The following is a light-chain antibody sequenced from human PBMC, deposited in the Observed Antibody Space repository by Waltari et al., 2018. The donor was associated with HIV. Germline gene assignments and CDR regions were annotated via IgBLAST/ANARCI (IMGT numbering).Light chain of an antibody. CDR3: QAWDNDYVV. Sequence: FEISQPPSVSVSPGQTARITCSGDMVTRPAVFWYHQKSGQAPVLVIYQNDRRPSWIAGRFSGSKSGTTATLTISGTQATDEGDFYCQAWDNDYVVFGGGTKLTVL. CDR2: QND. V-gene: IGLV3-1*01. J-gene: IGLJ2*01. CDR1: MVTRPA.